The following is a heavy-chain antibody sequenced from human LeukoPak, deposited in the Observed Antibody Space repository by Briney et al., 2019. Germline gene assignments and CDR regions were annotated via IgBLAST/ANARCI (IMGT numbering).Heavy chain of an antibody. V-gene: IGHV3-48*03. Sequence: GGSLRLSWAASGFTFSSYEMNWVRQAPGEGLELVSYISSSGSTIYYADSVKGRFTISRDNAKNSLYLQMNSLRAEDTAVYYCAELGITMIGGVWGKGTTVTISS. CDR3: AELGITMIGGV. J-gene: IGHJ6*04. D-gene: IGHD3-10*02. CDR1: GFTFSSYE. CDR2: ISSSGSTI.